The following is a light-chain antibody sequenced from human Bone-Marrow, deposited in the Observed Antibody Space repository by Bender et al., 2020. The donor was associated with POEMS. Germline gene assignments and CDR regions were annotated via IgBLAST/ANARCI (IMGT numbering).Light chain of an antibody. Sequence: QSALTQPASVSGSPGQSITISCTGTSRDVGTYDLVSWYQQHPGKVPKLMIYEVSKRPSGVSNRFSGSKSGNTASLTISGLQAEDEADYYCSSYSTSSTLVVFGGGTQLTVL. CDR3: SSYSTSSTLVV. CDR2: EVS. CDR1: SRDVGTYDL. V-gene: IGLV2-14*02. J-gene: IGLJ2*01.